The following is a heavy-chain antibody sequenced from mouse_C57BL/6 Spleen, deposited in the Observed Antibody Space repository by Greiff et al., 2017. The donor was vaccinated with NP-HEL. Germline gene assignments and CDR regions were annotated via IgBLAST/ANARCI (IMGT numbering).Heavy chain of an antibody. CDR3: ARMGHYYYGSSDFDV. Sequence: EVQLQESEGGLVQPGSSMKLSCTASGFTFSDYYMAWVRQVPEKGLEWVANINYDGSSTYYLDSLKSRFIISRDNAKNILYLQMSSLKSEDTATYYCARMGHYYYGSSDFDVWGTGTTVTVSS. CDR2: INYDGSST. D-gene: IGHD1-1*01. J-gene: IGHJ1*03. CDR1: GFTFSDYY. V-gene: IGHV5-16*01.